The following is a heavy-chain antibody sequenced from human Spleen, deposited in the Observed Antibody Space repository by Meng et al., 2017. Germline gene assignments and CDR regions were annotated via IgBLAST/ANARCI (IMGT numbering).Heavy chain of an antibody. V-gene: IGHV4-31*03. CDR1: GGAISSGTYY. J-gene: IGHJ5*02. Sequence: QGQLQESGPGLGKPSQTLSRTGTVAGGAISSGTYYWGWIRQLPGKGLEWIAYIHYSGSTYYSPSLKSRVTISVDTSKNQLSLKLSSMTAADTAVYYCARYVFDSSSLYSNWFDPWGQGTLVTVSS. CDR3: ARYVFDSSSLYSNWFDP. CDR2: IHYSGST. D-gene: IGHD3-22*01.